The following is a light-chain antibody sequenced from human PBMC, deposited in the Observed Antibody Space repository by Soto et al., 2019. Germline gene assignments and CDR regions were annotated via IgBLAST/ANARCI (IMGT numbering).Light chain of an antibody. J-gene: IGLJ1*01. CDR1: SSDVGGYNY. CDR3: RSYTSSSTHV. Sequence: QSALTQPASVSGSPGQSITISCTGTSSDVGGYNYVSWYQQHPRKAPKLMIYEVSNRPSGVSNRFSGSKSGNTASLTISGLQAEDEADYYCRSYTSSSTHVFGTGTKLTVL. V-gene: IGLV2-14*01. CDR2: EVS.